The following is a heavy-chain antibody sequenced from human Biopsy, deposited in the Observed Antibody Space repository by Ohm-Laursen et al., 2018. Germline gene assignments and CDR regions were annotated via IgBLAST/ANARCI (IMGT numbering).Heavy chain of an antibody. CDR3: GRREVVITHDAFDT. Sequence: TLSLTCTVSGGSISSYYWTWIRQPPGKGLEWIGDVYYSGSTNRNPSLKSRVTILVDTSKNQFSLKLNSVTAADTAVYYCGRREVVITHDAFDTWGQGTMVTVSS. CDR1: GGSISSYY. V-gene: IGHV4-59*08. D-gene: IGHD3-22*01. CDR2: VYYSGST. J-gene: IGHJ3*02.